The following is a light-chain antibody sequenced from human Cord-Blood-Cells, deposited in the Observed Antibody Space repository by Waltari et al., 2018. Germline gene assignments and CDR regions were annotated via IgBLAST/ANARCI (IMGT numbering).Light chain of an antibody. CDR2: AAS. Sequence: DLQLTQSPSILSASVGDRVHITCRASQGISSYLAWYQQKPGKAPKLLIYAASTLQSGVPSRFSGSGSGTEFTLTISSLQPEDFATYYCQQLNSYPPFTFGPGTKVDIK. CDR3: QQLNSYPPFT. CDR1: QGISSY. J-gene: IGKJ3*01. V-gene: IGKV1-9*01.